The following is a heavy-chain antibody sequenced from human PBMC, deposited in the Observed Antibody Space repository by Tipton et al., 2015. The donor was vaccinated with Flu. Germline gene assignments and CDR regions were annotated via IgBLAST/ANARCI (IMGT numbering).Heavy chain of an antibody. Sequence: LSLTCAVSGGSFTQYYWSWIRQPPGKGLEWVSVISHSGDSAYYADSVKGRFTISRDNAKNTLYLQMNSLRAEDTAVYYCATEWSLGYWGQGTLVTVSS. J-gene: IGHJ4*02. V-gene: IGHV3-11*04. CDR3: ATEWSLGY. CDR2: ISHSGDSA. D-gene: IGHD3-3*01. CDR1: GGSFTQYY.